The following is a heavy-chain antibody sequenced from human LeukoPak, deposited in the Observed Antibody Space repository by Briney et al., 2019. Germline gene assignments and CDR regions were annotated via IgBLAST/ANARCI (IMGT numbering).Heavy chain of an antibody. CDR1: GFTICNYW. V-gene: IGHV3-7*01. D-gene: IGHD1-26*01. CDR2: IKQDGSET. Sequence: PAGTLRCSCVASGFTICNYWWSWDRQAPGKGLVGLANIKQDGSETDYVDSVKRRFTISRDNAKNTLYLQISSLRVEDAAVYYCARTVRGIVMRQNAGDIWGQGAIVTVSS. CDR3: ARTVRGIVMRQNAGDI. J-gene: IGHJ3*02.